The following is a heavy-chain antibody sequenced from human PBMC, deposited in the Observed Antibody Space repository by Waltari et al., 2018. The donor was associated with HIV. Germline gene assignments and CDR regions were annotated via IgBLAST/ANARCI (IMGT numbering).Heavy chain of an antibody. CDR2: IKSNTDGGTT. CDR1: GLTFSDAW. V-gene: IGHV3-15*01. J-gene: IGHJ4*02. Sequence: EVLLVESGGGLGKPGGSLRLSGAAPGLTFSDAWMSWVRQAPGKGLEWVGRIKSNTDGGTTDYAAPVKGRFTISRDDSKTTLYLEMNSLKTEDTAVYYCTTVGGGTRDYWGQGTLITVSS. CDR3: TTVGGGTRDY. D-gene: IGHD3-16*01.